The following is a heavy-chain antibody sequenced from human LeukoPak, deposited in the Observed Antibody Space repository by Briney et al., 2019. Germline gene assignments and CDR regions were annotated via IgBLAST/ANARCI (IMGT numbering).Heavy chain of an antibody. CDR2: INHSGGT. CDR3: ARGLGIPATATHFDS. J-gene: IGHJ4*02. D-gene: IGHD2-15*01. CDR1: GGSFSGYY. Sequence: SETLSLTCAVYGGSFSGYYWSWVRQPPGKGLEWIGEINHSGGTNYNPSLKSRVTLSVDTSKNQFSLKLSSVTAADTAVYYCARGLGIPATATHFDSWGQGTLVTVSS. V-gene: IGHV4-34*01.